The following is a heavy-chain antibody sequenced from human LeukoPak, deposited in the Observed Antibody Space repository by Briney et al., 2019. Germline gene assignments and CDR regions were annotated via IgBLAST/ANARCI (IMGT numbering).Heavy chain of an antibody. CDR3: ARGGTYYTSGSYLGY. J-gene: IGHJ4*02. D-gene: IGHD3-10*01. Sequence: PSQTLSLTCTVSDASITTDDYFWSWLRQPPGKGLEWFGYIYHRGSATYNPSLKSRVAISLDTSKNQFSLKLSSVTAADTAVYYCARGGTYYTSGSYLGYWGQGTLVTVPS. CDR1: DASITTDDYF. CDR2: IYHRGSA. V-gene: IGHV4-61*08.